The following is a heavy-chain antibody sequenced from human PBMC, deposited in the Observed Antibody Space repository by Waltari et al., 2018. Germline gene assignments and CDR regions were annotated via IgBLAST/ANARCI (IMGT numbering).Heavy chain of an antibody. CDR3: ARVCCSGSYHGI. Sequence: KKPGASVKVSCKTSGYTFTNYYVQWVRQAPGQGLEWMAMINPAGGRTQYAPKFQGRVTVTSDTSTTTVYLDVTSLTSDDTAVYYCARVCCSGSYHGIWGQGTLVTVS. V-gene: IGHV1-46*01. CDR1: GYTFTNYY. D-gene: IGHD3-10*02. J-gene: IGHJ4*02. CDR2: INPAGGRT.